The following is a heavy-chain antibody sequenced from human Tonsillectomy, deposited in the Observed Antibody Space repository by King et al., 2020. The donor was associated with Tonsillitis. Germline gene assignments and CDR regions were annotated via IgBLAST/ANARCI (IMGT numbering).Heavy chain of an antibody. J-gene: IGHJ4*02. D-gene: IGHD3-22*01. Sequence: VQLVQSGAEVKKPGSSVKVSCKASGGTFSSYAISWVRQAPGQGLEWMGRSIPILGIANYAQKFQGRVTITADKSTSTAYMELSSLRSEDTAVYYCASGYYDSSGYLVYWGQGTLVTVSS. CDR3: ASGYYDSSGYLVY. CDR1: GGTFSSYA. V-gene: IGHV1-69*09. CDR2: SIPILGIA.